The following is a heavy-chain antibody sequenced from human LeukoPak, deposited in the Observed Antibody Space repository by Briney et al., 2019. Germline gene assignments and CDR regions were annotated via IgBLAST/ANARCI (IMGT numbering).Heavy chain of an antibody. J-gene: IGHJ3*02. CDR2: IYTSGST. CDR3: ARDFFTIFGVVSHDAFDI. V-gene: IGHV4-61*02. CDR1: GGSISSGSYY. D-gene: IGHD3-3*01. Sequence: SQTLSLTCTVSGGSISSGSYYWSWIRQPAGKGLEWIGRIYTSGSTNYNPSLKSRVTISVDTSKNQFSLKLSSVTAADTAVYYCARDFFTIFGVVSHDAFDIWGQGTMVTVSS.